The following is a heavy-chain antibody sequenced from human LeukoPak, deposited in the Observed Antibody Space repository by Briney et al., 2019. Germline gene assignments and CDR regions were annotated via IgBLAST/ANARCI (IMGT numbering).Heavy chain of an antibody. J-gene: IGHJ4*02. CDR3: AKDADSGGPSYFGY. D-gene: IGHD6-19*01. V-gene: IGHV3-30*02. CDR2: IRYDGSNK. CDR1: GFTLSNYG. Sequence: GSLRLSCAASGFTLSNYGMHWVRQAPGKGLEWVAFIRYDGSNKYYADSVKGRFTISRDNSKNTLSLQMNSLRAEDTAVYYCAKDADSGGPSYFGYWGQGTLVTVSS.